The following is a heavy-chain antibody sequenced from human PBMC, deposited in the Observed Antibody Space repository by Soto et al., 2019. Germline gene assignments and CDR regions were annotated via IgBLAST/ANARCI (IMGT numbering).Heavy chain of an antibody. D-gene: IGHD3-3*01. CDR1: GYPVTAYY. V-gene: IGHV1-2*02. CDR3: ASGGGVGVGGSAAFDM. Sequence: QLHLVQSGAVVKKPGASVTVSCSASGYPVTAYYMHWVRQAPGRGLEWMGGINPATGAAKYTQTFQGRVKMPLDTSRGKALMELCGQTSELTAVFYGASGGGVGVGGSAAFDMWGQGTLVTVSS. J-gene: IGHJ3*02. CDR2: INPATGAA.